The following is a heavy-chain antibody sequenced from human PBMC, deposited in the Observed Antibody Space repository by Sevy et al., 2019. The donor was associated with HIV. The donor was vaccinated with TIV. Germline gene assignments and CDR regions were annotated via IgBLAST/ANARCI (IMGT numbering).Heavy chain of an antibody. J-gene: IGHJ6*02. CDR1: GFTFSSYS. CDR2: ISSSSSYI. V-gene: IGHV3-21*01. Sequence: GGSLRLSCAASGFTFSSYSMNWVRQAPGKGLEWVSSISSSSSYIYYADSVKGRFTISRDNAKNSLYLQMNSLRAEDTAAYYCARDSSIAARHYYYGMDVWGQGTTVTVSS. D-gene: IGHD6-6*01. CDR3: ARDSSIAARHYYYGMDV.